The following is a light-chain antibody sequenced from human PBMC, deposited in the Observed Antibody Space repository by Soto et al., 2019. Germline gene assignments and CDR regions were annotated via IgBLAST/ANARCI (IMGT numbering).Light chain of an antibody. Sequence: EIVMTQSPATLSVSPGRRATLSCRASQSISGALAWYQQKPGQAPRLLIYGASTRATSFPARFSGSGSGTDFTLTISSLQSEDFAVYYCQQYNNWPWTFGQGTKVEIK. CDR2: GAS. J-gene: IGKJ1*01. CDR1: QSISGA. V-gene: IGKV3-15*01. CDR3: QQYNNWPWT.